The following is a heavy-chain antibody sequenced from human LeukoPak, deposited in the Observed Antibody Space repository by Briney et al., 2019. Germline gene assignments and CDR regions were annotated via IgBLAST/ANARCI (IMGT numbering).Heavy chain of an antibody. V-gene: IGHV5-51*01. D-gene: IGHD1-14*01. Sequence: GESLKISCKGSGYSFTSYWIGWVRQMPGEGLGWMGIIYPGDSDTRYSPSFQGQGTISADKSISTAYLQWSSLKASDTAMYYCARHSGLTPEGMDVWGQGTTVTVSS. CDR3: ARHSGLTPEGMDV. CDR1: GYSFTSYW. J-gene: IGHJ6*02. CDR2: IYPGDSDT.